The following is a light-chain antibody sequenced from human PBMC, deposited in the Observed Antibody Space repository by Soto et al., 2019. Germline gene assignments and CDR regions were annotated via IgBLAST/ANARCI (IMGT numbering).Light chain of an antibody. CDR2: DAS. CDR3: QQCYMGWT. J-gene: IGKJ1*01. Sequence: GDRVTITCRASESISTWLAWYQQKPGKAPKLLIYDASSLESGVPSRFSGIGSGTEFTLSISSLQPEDFGTYYCQQCYMGWTFGQGTKVDIK. CDR1: ESISTW. V-gene: IGKV1-5*01.